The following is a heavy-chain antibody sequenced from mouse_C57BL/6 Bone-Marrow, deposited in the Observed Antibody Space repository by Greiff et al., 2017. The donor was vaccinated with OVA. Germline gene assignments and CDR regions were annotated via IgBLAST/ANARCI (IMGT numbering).Heavy chain of an antibody. CDR3: AREGIYSNDFDY. D-gene: IGHD2-5*01. V-gene: IGHV1-82*01. CDR1: GYAFSSSW. Sequence: QVQLKESGPELVKPGASVKISCKASGYAFSSSWMNWVKQRPGKGLEWIGRIYPGDGDTNYNGKFKGKATLTADKSSSTAYMQLSSLTSEDSAVYFCAREGIYSNDFDYWGQGTTLTVSS. J-gene: IGHJ2*01. CDR2: IYPGDGDT.